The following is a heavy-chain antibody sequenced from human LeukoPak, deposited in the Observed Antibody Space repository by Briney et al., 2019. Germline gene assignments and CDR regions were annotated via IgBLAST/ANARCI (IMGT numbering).Heavy chain of an antibody. D-gene: IGHD4-23*01. Sequence: GASVKVSCKASGYTFTGYYMHWVRQAPGQGLEWMGWINPNSGGTNYAQKFQGRVTMTRDTSISTAYMELSRLRSDDTAVYYCARDHYGGNSHPDYWGQGTLVTVSS. CDR2: INPNSGGT. CDR3: ARDHYGGNSHPDY. J-gene: IGHJ4*02. CDR1: GYTFTGYY. V-gene: IGHV1-2*02.